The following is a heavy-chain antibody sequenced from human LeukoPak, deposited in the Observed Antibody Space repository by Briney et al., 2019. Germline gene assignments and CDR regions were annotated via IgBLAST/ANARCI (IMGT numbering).Heavy chain of an antibody. CDR2: ISWNSGSI. V-gene: IGHV3-9*01. D-gene: IGHD2-21*02. Sequence: GGSLRLSCAASGFTFDDYAMHWVRQAPGKGLEWVSGISWNSGSIGYADSVKGRFTISRDNAKNSLYLQMNSLRAGDTALYYCAKGQNVVVTAIYFDYWGQGTLVTVSS. CDR3: AKGQNVVVTAIYFDY. J-gene: IGHJ4*02. CDR1: GFTFDDYA.